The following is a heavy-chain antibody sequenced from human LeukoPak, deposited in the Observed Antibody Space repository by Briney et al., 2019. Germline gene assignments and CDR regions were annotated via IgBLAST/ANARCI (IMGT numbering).Heavy chain of an antibody. Sequence: GSLRLSCAASGFTFSSYAMSWIRQAPGKGLEWVSYISRGGSTTYYADSVKGRFTISRDNAKNSLYLQMNSLRAEDTAVYYCVRGVSISSSWYNDLWGQGTMVTVSS. CDR2: ISRGGSTT. D-gene: IGHD6-13*01. CDR3: VRGVSISSSWYNDL. V-gene: IGHV3-11*01. J-gene: IGHJ3*01. CDR1: GFTFSSYA.